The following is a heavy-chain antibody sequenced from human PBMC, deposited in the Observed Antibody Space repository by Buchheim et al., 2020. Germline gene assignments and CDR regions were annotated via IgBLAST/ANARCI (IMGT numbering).Heavy chain of an antibody. CDR2: IWYDGSNK. J-gene: IGHJ5*02. Sequence: QVQLVESGGGVVQPGRSLRLSCAASGFTFSSYGMPWVRQAPGKGLEWVAVIWYDGSNKYYAASVKGRFTISSDNSKNTLYLQMNSRRAEDTAVYYCARDRASSGYYSANWFDPWGQGTL. V-gene: IGHV3-33*01. CDR3: ARDRASSGYYSANWFDP. CDR1: GFTFSSYG. D-gene: IGHD3-3*01.